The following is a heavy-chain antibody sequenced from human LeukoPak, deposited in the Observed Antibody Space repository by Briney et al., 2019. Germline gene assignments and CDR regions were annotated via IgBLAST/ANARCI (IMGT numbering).Heavy chain of an antibody. CDR1: GGSFSGYY. J-gene: IGHJ5*02. Sequence: SETLSLTCAVYGGSFSGYYWSWIRQPPGKGLEWIGEINHSGSTNYNPSLKSRVTISVDTSKNQFSLKLSSVTAADTAVYYCARHQFQTYYYGSGSYQTTKNWFDPWGQGTLVTVSS. CDR2: INHSGST. V-gene: IGHV4-34*01. CDR3: ARHQFQTYYYGSGSYQTTKNWFDP. D-gene: IGHD3-10*01.